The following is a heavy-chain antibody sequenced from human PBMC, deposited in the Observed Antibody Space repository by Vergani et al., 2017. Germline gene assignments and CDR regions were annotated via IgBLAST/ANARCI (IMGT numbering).Heavy chain of an antibody. D-gene: IGHD3-22*01. CDR2: SYTSGST. CDR3: ATGVYYYDSSGYYAFDI. Sequence: QVQLQESGPGLVKPSQTLSLTCTVSGGSISSGCYYWSWIRQPAGKGLGWIGRSYTSGSTNYNPALKSRVTISVDTSKNKFSLKLSAVTAADTAVYYCATGVYYYDSSGYYAFDIWGQGTMVTVSS. V-gene: IGHV4-61*02. J-gene: IGHJ3*02. CDR1: GGSISSGCYY.